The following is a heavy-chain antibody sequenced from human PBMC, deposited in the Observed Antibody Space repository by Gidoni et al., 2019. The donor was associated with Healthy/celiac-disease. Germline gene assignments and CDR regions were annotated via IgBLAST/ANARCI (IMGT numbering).Heavy chain of an antibody. D-gene: IGHD6-13*01. V-gene: IGHV3-33*01. J-gene: IGHJ3*02. Sequence: QVQLVESGGGVVQPGRSLRLSCAASGFTFSSYGMHWVRQAPGKGLEWVAVIWYDGSNKYYADSVKGRFTISRDNSKNTLYLQMNSLRAEDTAVYYCARSDTYSSDAFDIWGQGTMVTVSS. CDR2: IWYDGSNK. CDR1: GFTFSSYG. CDR3: ARSDTYSSDAFDI.